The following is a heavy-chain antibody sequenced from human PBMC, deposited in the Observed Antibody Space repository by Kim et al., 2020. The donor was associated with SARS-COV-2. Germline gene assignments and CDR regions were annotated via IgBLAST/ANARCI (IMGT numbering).Heavy chain of an antibody. CDR1: GGSISSGGYY. CDR3: ARDYYDSSGYYGCFDY. D-gene: IGHD3-22*01. CDR2: IYYSGST. J-gene: IGHJ4*02. V-gene: IGHV4-31*03. Sequence: SETLSLTCTVSGGSISSGGYYWSWIRQHPGKGLEWIGYIYYSGSTYYNPSLKSRVTISVDTSKNQFSLKLSSVTAADTAVYYCARDYYDSSGYYGCFDYWGQGTLVTVSS.